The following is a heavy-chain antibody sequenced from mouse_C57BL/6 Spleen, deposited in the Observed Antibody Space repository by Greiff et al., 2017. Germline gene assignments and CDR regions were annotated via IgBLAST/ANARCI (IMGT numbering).Heavy chain of an antibody. Sequence: EVMLVESEGGLVQPGSSMKLSCTASGFTFSDYYMAWVRQVPEKGLEWVANSTYDGSSTYYLESLKSRFIISRDNAKNILDLQMSSLKSYDTATYYCARADYDYGPYYLDYWCQGTTLTVSS. J-gene: IGHJ2*01. V-gene: IGHV5-16*01. D-gene: IGHD2-4*01. CDR1: GFTFSDYY. CDR3: ARADYDYGPYYLDY. CDR2: STYDGSST.